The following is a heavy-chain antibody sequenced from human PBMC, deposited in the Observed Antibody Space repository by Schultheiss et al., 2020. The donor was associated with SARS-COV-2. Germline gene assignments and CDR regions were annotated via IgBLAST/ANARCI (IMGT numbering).Heavy chain of an antibody. CDR2: IYHSGST. J-gene: IGHJ6*03. CDR3: ARLGGGYCSSRSCRPDDYYYHYMDV. Sequence: SETLSLTCTVSGGSISSSSYYWGWIRQPPGKGLEWIGEIYHSGSTYYNPSLKSRVTISVDTSKNQFSLKLSSVTAADTAVYYCARLGGGYCSSRSCRPDDYYYHYMDVWGKGTTVTVSS. CDR1: GGSISSSSYY. V-gene: IGHV4-39*07. D-gene: IGHD2-2*01.